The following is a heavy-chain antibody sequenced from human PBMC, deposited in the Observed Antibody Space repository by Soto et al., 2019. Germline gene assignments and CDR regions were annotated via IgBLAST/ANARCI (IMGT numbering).Heavy chain of an antibody. D-gene: IGHD3-22*01. J-gene: IGHJ3*02. Sequence: EVQLLESGGGLVQPGGSLRLSCADSEISFSNYAMNWVRQAPGKGLEWVSGISGSSVATYYADFVKGRFTISRDNSKNTLYLQMNSLRAEDTAVYYCARDPQCFYDSRVYLDMAFDIWGQGTMVTVSS. CDR3: ARDPQCFYDSRVYLDMAFDI. CDR2: ISGSSVAT. V-gene: IGHV3-23*01. CDR1: EISFSNYA.